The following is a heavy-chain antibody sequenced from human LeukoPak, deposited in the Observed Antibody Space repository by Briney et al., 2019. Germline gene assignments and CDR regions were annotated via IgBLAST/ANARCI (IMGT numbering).Heavy chain of an antibody. D-gene: IGHD5-12*01. Sequence: PSQTLSLTCTVSGGSISSGGYYWSWIRQHPGKGLGWIGYIYYSGSTYYNPSLKSRVTISVDTSKNQFSLKLSSVTAADTAVYYCARYLYSGYDFLDYWGQGTLVIVSS. CDR1: GGSISSGGYY. J-gene: IGHJ4*02. CDR3: ARYLYSGYDFLDY. CDR2: IYYSGST. V-gene: IGHV4-31*03.